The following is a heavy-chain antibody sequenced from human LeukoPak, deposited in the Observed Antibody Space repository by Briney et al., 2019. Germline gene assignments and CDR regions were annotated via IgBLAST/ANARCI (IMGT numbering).Heavy chain of an antibody. V-gene: IGHV3-21*01. D-gene: IGHD6-19*01. J-gene: IGHJ6*03. CDR2: ISTRGSYI. Sequence: GGSLRLSCAASGFTFSDYSFHWVRQAPGKGLEWVSCISTRGSYIYYADSVKGRFTISRDNAKNSLYLQMNSLRAEDTAVYYCARRGANSGWFYYYYYMDVWGKGTTVTVSS. CDR3: ARRGANSGWFYYYYYMDV. CDR1: GFTFSDYS.